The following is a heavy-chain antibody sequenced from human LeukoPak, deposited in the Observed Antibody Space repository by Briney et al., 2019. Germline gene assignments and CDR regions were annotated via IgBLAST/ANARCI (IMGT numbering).Heavy chain of an antibody. D-gene: IGHD3-3*01. CDR1: GFTLSNAW. J-gene: IGHJ4*02. V-gene: IGHV3-15*01. CDR3: ARVGPGNYDFWSGYWNPDY. Sequence: NSGGSLRLSCAASGFTLSNAWMSWVRQAPGKGLEWVGRIKSKTDGGTTDYAAPVKGRFTISRDNAKNSLYLQMNSLRAEDTAVYYCARVGPGNYDFWSGYWNPDYWGQGTLVTVSS. CDR2: IKSKTDGGTT.